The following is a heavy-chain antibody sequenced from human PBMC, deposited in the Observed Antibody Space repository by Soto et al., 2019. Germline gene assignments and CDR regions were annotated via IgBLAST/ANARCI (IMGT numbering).Heavy chain of an antibody. CDR3: ARFPDYGAHVGH. V-gene: IGHV4-59*08. CDR1: GGSLSTYY. J-gene: IGHJ5*02. CDR2: VYYHGST. D-gene: IGHD4-17*01. Sequence: QVQLQESGPGLVKPSETLSLTCTLSGGSLSTYYWSWIRPPPGKGLEWIGSVYYHGSTNYTHNPSIESRATISVDTSKSHFSLKLTSVTAADTAIYYCARFPDYGAHVGHWGQGTLVTVSS.